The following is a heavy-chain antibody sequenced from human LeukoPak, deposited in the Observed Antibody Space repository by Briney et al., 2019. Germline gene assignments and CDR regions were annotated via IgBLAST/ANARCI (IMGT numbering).Heavy chain of an antibody. CDR3: ARVGSGDY. J-gene: IGHJ4*02. V-gene: IGHV3-64*01. CDR1: GFTFSSYA. D-gene: IGHD3-10*01. Sequence: GGSLRLSCAASGFTFSSYAMHWVRQAPGKGLEYVSAISSNGGSTYYANSVKDRFTISRDNSKNTLYLQMGSLRAEDMAVYYCARVGSGDYWGQGTLVTVSS. CDR2: ISSNGGST.